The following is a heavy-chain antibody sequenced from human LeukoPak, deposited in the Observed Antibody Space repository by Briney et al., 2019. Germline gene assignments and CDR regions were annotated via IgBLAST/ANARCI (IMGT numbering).Heavy chain of an antibody. V-gene: IGHV4-59*08. CDR3: ARLDSSGCLSV. D-gene: IGHD6-19*01. J-gene: IGHJ1*01. CDR1: GGSISGYS. CDR2: MYYSGST. Sequence: SETLSLTCTVSGGSISGYSWTWIRQPPGKGLEWIGYMYYSGSTKYNPSLRSRVTISVDTSKNQTSLKVNSVTAADTAVYYCARLDSSGCLSVWGQGTLVTVSS.